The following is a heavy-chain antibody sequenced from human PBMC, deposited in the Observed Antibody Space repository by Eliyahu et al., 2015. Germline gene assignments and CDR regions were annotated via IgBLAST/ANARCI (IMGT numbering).Heavy chain of an antibody. J-gene: IGHJ4*02. CDR2: IYYSGST. CDR1: GCSISSXSYY. Sequence: QLQLQESGPGLVKPSETLSLTCTVSGCSISSXSYYWGWIRXPPGKGLEWIGSIYYSGSTYYNPSLKSRVTISVDTSKNQFSLKLSSVTAADTAVYYCARHFPYYYDSSGYYHFDYWGQGTLVTVSS. CDR3: ARHFPYYYDSSGYYHFDY. V-gene: IGHV4-39*01. D-gene: IGHD3-22*01.